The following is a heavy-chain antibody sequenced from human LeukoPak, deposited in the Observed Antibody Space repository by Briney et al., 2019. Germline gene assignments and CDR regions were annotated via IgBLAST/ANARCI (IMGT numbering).Heavy chain of an antibody. D-gene: IGHD1-7*01. CDR1: GLPFSHSG. V-gene: IGHV3-30*02. CDR3: FGITVTDVPY. Sequence: PGGSLRLSCAASGLPFSHSGMHWVRQAPGKGLEWVAFIRYDGSNKYYADSVKGRFTNSRDNSKSALYLQMNSLRGEDTAVYYCFGITVTDVPYWGQGTLVTVSS. CDR2: IRYDGSNK. J-gene: IGHJ4*02.